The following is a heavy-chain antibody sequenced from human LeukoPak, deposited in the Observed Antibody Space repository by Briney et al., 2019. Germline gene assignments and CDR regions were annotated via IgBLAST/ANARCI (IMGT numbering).Heavy chain of an antibody. CDR1: GGSISSYY. Sequence: SETLSLTCTVSGGSISSYYWSWIRQPPGKGLEWIGYIYYSGSTNYNPSLKSRVTISVDTSKNQFSLKLSSVTAADTAVYYCARHGAFLAVAGTNGMDVWGQGTTVIVSS. J-gene: IGHJ6*02. CDR3: ARHGAFLAVAGTNGMDV. D-gene: IGHD6-19*01. V-gene: IGHV4-59*08. CDR2: IYYSGST.